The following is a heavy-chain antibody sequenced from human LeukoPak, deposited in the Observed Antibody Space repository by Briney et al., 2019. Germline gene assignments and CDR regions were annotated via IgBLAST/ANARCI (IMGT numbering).Heavy chain of an antibody. CDR2: LSYDGSNE. V-gene: IGHV3-30*03. CDR1: GFPFSSYG. CDR3: AGSWFYRDYFEY. D-gene: IGHD3-10*01. J-gene: IGHJ4*02. Sequence: SLRLSCAASGFPFSSYGMHSVRQAPRKGLEWVSVLSYDGSNEYYADSVKGRFTISRDNSKNTLYLQMNSLRVEDTAVYYCAGSWFYRDYFEYWGQGTLVTVSS.